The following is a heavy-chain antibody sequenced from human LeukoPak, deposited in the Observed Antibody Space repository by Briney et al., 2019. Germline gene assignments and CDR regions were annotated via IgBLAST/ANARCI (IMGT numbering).Heavy chain of an antibody. D-gene: IGHD4-17*01. V-gene: IGHV3-48*03. CDR1: GFTFSSYE. Sequence: GGSLRLACAASGFTFSSYEMNWVRQAPGKGLEWVSYISTSAHTIYYADSVQGRFTISRDNAKNSVYLQMNSLRAEDTAVYYCARAPDYRDHVFDYWGQGTLVTVSS. J-gene: IGHJ4*02. CDR2: ISTSAHTI. CDR3: ARAPDYRDHVFDY.